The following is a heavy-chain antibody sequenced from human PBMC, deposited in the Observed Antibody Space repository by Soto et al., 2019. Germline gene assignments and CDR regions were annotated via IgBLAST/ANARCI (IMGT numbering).Heavy chain of an antibody. CDR2: IVPVFGTA. J-gene: IGHJ3*02. D-gene: IGHD3-22*01. CDR3: TRPSSGYYHDAFDI. CDR1: GGSFPSDT. Sequence: QVQLMQSGAEVKKPGSSVKVSCKASGGSFPSDTISWVRQAPGQGLEWLGRIVPVFGTANHAQKFQGRVTISADGSTNTAYMELTSLRPEDTAVYYCTRPSSGYYHDAFDIWGQGTLVTVSS. V-gene: IGHV1-69*01.